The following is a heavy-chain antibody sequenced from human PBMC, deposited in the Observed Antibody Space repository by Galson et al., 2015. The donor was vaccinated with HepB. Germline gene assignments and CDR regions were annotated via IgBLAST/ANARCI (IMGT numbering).Heavy chain of an antibody. CDR2: ITAGAGRT. D-gene: IGHD3-3*01. V-gene: IGHV3-23*01. CDR1: GFTISSYA. Sequence: SLRLSCAASGFTISSYAINWVRQAPGKGLEWVSSITAGAGRTYYADSAKGRFTISRDNSRNRVYLQMNSLRAEDTALYYCAKVGRFLEWINPPALLSESWGQGTLVTVSS. J-gene: IGHJ5*02. CDR3: AKVGRFLEWINPPALLSES.